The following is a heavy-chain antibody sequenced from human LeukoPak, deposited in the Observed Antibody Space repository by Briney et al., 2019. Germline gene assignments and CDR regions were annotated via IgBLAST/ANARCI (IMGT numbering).Heavy chain of an antibody. Sequence: SETLSLTCTVSGYSISSGYYWGWIRQPPGKGLEWIGSIYHSGSTYYNPSLKSRVTISVDTSKNQFSLKLSSVTAADTAVYYCARNYYGSGSHGYWGQGTLVTVSS. CDR3: ARNYYGSGSHGY. CDR2: IYHSGST. J-gene: IGHJ4*02. V-gene: IGHV4-38-2*02. CDR1: GYSISSGYY. D-gene: IGHD3-10*01.